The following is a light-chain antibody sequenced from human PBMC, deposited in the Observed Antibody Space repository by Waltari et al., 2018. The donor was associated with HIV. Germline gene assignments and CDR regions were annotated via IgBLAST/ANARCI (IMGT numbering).Light chain of an antibody. CDR1: SSDVGGYNY. Sequence: QSALTQPASVSGSPGQSTTISCTGTSSDVGGYNYVSWYQQHPGKAPKLMIYEVSNRPSGGSNRFSGSKSGNTASLTISGLQAEDEADYYCSSYTSSSTRVFGGGTNLTVL. J-gene: IGLJ3*02. CDR2: EVS. CDR3: SSYTSSSTRV. V-gene: IGLV2-14*01.